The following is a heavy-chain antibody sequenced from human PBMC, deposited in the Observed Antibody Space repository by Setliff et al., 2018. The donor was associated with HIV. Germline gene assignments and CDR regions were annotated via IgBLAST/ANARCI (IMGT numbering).Heavy chain of an antibody. J-gene: IGHJ4*02. CDR1: GGSISSSSYY. D-gene: IGHD2-2*01. V-gene: IGHV4-39*01. CDR2: IYYSGST. CDR3: ARRYQSVDAVDY. Sequence: SETLSLTCTVSGGSISSSSYYWGWIRQPPGKGLEWIGSIYYSGSTYYNPSLKSRVTISVDTSKNQFSLKPSSVTAADTAVYYCARRYQSVDAVDYWGQGTLVTVSS.